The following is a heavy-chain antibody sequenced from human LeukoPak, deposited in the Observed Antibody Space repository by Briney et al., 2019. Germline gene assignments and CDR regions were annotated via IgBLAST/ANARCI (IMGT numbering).Heavy chain of an antibody. D-gene: IGHD3-10*01. CDR3: ARHAPYYGSGSYIIPLFDY. J-gene: IGHJ4*02. V-gene: IGHV5-51*01. CDR1: GYSFTSYW. Sequence: GEALKISCKGSGYSFTSYWIGWVRQMPGKGLEWMGIIYPGDSDTRYSPSFQGQVTISADKSISTAYLQWSSLKASDTAMYYCARHAPYYGSGSYIIPLFDYWGQGTLVTVSS. CDR2: IYPGDSDT.